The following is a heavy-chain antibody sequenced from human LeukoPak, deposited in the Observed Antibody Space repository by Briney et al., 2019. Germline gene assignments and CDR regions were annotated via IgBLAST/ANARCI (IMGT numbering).Heavy chain of an antibody. D-gene: IGHD1-26*01. CDR1: RFTFSSYA. CDR3: ARVPSGSYVY. J-gene: IGHJ4*02. V-gene: IGHV3-30-3*01. Sequence: PGRSLRLSCAASRFTFSSYAMHWVRQAPGKGLEWVAVISYDGSNKYYADSVKGRFTISRDNSKNTLYLQMNSLRAEDTAVYYCARVPSGSYVYWGQGTLVTVSS. CDR2: ISYDGSNK.